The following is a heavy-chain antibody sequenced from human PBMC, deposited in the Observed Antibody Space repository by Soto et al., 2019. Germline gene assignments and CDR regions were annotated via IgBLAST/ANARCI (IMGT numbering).Heavy chain of an antibody. CDR3: AYTSIAASEMGDI. J-gene: IGHJ3*02. V-gene: IGHV1-46*03. D-gene: IGHD6-6*01. Sequence: ASVKVSCKASGYTFTSYYMHWVRQAPGQGLEWMGIINPSGGSTSYAQKLQGRVTMTRDTSTSTVYMELSSLRSEDTAVYYCAYTSIAASEMGDIWGQGTMVTVSS. CDR2: INPSGGST. CDR1: GYTFTSYY.